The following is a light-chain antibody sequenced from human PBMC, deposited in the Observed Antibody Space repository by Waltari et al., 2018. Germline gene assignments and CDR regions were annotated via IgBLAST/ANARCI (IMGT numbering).Light chain of an antibody. CDR2: DVN. CDR3: CSYAGSTTWV. CDR1: TSAIGSHNI. V-gene: IGLV2-23*02. Sequence: QSALTQPASMSGSPGQSITVSCTGATSAIGSHNIFPWYQKHPGKAPKLILYDVNRRPSGVSDRFSGSKSGITASLTISGLQAEDEADYYCCSYAGSTTWVFGGGTKLTVL. J-gene: IGLJ3*02.